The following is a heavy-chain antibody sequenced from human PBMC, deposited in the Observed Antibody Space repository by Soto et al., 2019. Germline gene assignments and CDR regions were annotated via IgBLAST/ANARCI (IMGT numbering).Heavy chain of an antibody. V-gene: IGHV3-23*01. CDR1: GFTFSSYA. CDR2: ISGTGGTT. CDR3: AKSIAAADTPGYYYYGVDV. J-gene: IGHJ6*02. D-gene: IGHD6-13*01. Sequence: GGSLRLSCAASGFTFSSYAMSWVRQAPGKGLEWVSAISGTGGTTYYADSVKGRFTISRDNSRNTLHLQMNSLRAEDTAVYYCAKSIAAADTPGYYYYGVDVWGQGTTVTVSS.